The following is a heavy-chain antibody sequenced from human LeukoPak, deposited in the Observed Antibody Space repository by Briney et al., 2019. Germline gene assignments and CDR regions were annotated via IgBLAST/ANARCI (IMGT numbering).Heavy chain of an antibody. Sequence: ASVKVSCKASGYTFTSYGISWVRQAPGQGLEWMGWISAYNGNTNYAQKFQGRVTMTRDTSISTAYMELSRLRSDDTAVYYCARIRDYYDSSGVSWGQGTLVTVSS. V-gene: IGHV1-18*01. CDR1: GYTFTSYG. CDR2: ISAYNGNT. J-gene: IGHJ5*02. D-gene: IGHD3-22*01. CDR3: ARIRDYYDSSGVS.